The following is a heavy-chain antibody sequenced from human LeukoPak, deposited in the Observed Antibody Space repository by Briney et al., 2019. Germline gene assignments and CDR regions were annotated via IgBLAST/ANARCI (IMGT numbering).Heavy chain of an antibody. D-gene: IGHD3-10*01. CDR1: GGSISSSSYY. CDR2: IYYSGST. J-gene: IGHJ4*02. V-gene: IGHV4-39*07. Sequence: SETLSLTCTVSGGSISSSSYYWGWIRQPPGKGLEWIGSIYYSGSTYYNPSLKSRVTISVDTSKNQFSLKLTSMTAADTAVYYCAGYGSGSYYKAFDFWGQGILVTVSS. CDR3: AGYGSGSYYKAFDF.